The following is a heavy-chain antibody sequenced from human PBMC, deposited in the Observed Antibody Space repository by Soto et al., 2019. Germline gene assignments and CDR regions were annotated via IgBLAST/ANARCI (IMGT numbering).Heavy chain of an antibody. V-gene: IGHV1-69*06. CDR1: GGTFSSYA. D-gene: IGHD3-22*01. CDR2: IIPIFGTA. J-gene: IGHJ6*02. Sequence: SVKVSCKASGGTFSSYAISWVRQAPGQGLEWMGGIIPIFGTANYAQKFQGRVTITADKSTSTAYMELSSLRSEDTAVYYCARDLIVDGPDNYAMDVWGQGTTVTVSS. CDR3: ARDLIVDGPDNYAMDV.